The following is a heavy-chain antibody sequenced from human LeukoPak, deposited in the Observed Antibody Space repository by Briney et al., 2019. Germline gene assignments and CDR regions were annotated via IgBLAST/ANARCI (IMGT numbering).Heavy chain of an antibody. CDR2: IRSKANSYAT. CDR1: GFTFSGSA. CDR3: NRRVDIAMVEGIDFDY. D-gene: IGHD5-18*01. V-gene: IGHV3-73*01. Sequence: GGSLRLSCAASGFTFSGSAMHWVRQASGKGLEWVGRIRSKANSYATAYAASVKGRFTISRDDSKNTAYLQMNSLKTEDTAVYYCNRRVDIAMVEGIDFDYWGQGTLVTVSS. J-gene: IGHJ4*02.